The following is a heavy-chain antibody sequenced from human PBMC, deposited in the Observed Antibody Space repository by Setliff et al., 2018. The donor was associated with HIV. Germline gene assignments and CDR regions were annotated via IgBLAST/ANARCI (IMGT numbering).Heavy chain of an antibody. CDR2: IYYSGST. CDR3: ARGDGTKYYYYYYMDV. Sequence: SETLSLTCTVSGGAFNTSSSYWGWIRQPPGKGLEWIGNIYYSGSTNYNPSLKSRVTISVDTSKNQFSLKLSSVTAADTAVYYCARGDGTKYYYYYYMDVWGKGTTVTVSS. V-gene: IGHV4-39*07. J-gene: IGHJ6*03. CDR1: GGAFNTSSSY. D-gene: IGHD1-7*01.